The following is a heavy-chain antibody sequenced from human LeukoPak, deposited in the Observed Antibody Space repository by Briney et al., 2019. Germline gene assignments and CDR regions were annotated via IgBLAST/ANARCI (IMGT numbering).Heavy chain of an antibody. CDR2: IDSRDNT. D-gene: IGHD5-24*01. CDR1: GFTFSTYW. J-gene: IGHJ5*02. V-gene: IGHV3-53*04. Sequence: GGSLRLSCAASGFTFSTYWMHWVRQAPGKGLEWVSVIDSRDNTYHADSVKGRFTISRHTSKNTLYLQMNSLRAEDTAVYYCARESTPLRGAFDPWGPGTLVTVSS. CDR3: ARESTPLRGAFDP.